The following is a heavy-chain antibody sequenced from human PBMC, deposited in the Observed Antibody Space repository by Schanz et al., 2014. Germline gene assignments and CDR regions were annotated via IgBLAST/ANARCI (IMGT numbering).Heavy chain of an antibody. CDR2: LSPSGASA. CDR3: ATERVGFSNSLDP. J-gene: IGHJ5*02. D-gene: IGHD6-13*01. CDR1: GYTFSSYG. Sequence: QVQLVQSGAEVKKPGASVKVSCKASGYTFSSYGISWVRQAPGQGLEWMGVLSPSGASATFAQNFQGRVTMTRNTSTSTVYMDLSSLSFGDTAVYYCATERVGFSNSLDPWGQGTLVTVSS. V-gene: IGHV1-46*01.